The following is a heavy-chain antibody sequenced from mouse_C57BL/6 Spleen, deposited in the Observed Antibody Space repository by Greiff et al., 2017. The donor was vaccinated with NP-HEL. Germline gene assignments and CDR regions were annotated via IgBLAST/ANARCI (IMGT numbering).Heavy chain of an antibody. V-gene: IGHV1-52*01. J-gene: IGHJ3*01. CDR2: IDPSDSET. CDR1: GYTFTSYW. Sequence: QVQLQQPGAELVRPGSSVKLSCKASGYTFTSYWMHWVKQRPIQGLEWIGNIDPSDSETHYNQKFKDKATLTVDKSSSTAYMQLSSLTSEDSAVYYCARGDGNYHWFAYWGQGTLVTVSA. CDR3: ARGDGNYHWFAY. D-gene: IGHD2-1*01.